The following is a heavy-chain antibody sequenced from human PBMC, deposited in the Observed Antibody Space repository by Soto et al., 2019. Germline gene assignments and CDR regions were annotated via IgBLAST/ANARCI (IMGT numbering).Heavy chain of an antibody. V-gene: IGHV1-69*12. Sequence: QVQLEQSWAEVKQPGSSVRVSCKASGGTFSNSAISWVRQAPGPGLAWMGGIMPIFRTPDYAQKFQGRVTISADESTSTAYMELNGLRSDDTAVYDCARDKERLHLGGNYYYILDVWGQGTTVTVSS. CDR3: ARDKERLHLGGNYYYILDV. D-gene: IGHD6-25*01. CDR2: IMPIFRTP. CDR1: GGTFSNSA. J-gene: IGHJ6*02.